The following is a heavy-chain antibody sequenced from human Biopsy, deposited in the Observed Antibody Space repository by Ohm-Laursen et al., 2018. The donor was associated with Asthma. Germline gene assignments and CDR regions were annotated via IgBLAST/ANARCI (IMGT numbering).Heavy chain of an antibody. D-gene: IGHD3-9*01. J-gene: IGHJ3*02. Sequence: GSSVKVSCKVSGGTFSTHDISWVRQAPGQRLEWMGWINAGNGNTKYSQKFQGRVTISRDTSASTAYMDLSSLRSEDTAVYYCARTYYDFLTGQVNDVFAIWGQGTMVTVSS. V-gene: IGHV1-3*01. CDR3: ARTYYDFLTGQVNDVFAI. CDR1: GGTFSTHD. CDR2: INAGNGNT.